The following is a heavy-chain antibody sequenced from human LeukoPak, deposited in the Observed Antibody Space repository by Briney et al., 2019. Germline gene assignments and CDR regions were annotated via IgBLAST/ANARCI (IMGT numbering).Heavy chain of an antibody. CDR1: GGSFSGYY. D-gene: IGHD3-22*01. CDR3: ATGKARSYYYDSSGYYGVFDY. V-gene: IGHV4-34*01. CDR2: INHSGST. J-gene: IGHJ4*02. Sequence: SETLSLTCAVYGGSFSGYYWSWIRQPPGKGLEWIGEINHSGSTNYNPSLKSRVTISVDTSKNQFSLKLSSVTAADTAVYYCATGKARSYYYDSSGYYGVFDYWGQGTLVTVSS.